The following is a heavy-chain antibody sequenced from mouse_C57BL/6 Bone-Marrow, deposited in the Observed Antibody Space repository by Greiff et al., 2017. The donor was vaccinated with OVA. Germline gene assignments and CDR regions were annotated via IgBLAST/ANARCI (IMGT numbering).Heavy chain of an antibody. CDR2: IYPRSGNT. CDR3: ASDDFGKGNY. J-gene: IGHJ2*01. V-gene: IGHV1-81*01. D-gene: IGHD2-1*01. Sequence: QVQLQQSGAELARPGAPVKLSCKASGYTFTSYGISWVKQRPGQGLEWIGEIYPRSGNTYYTEKFKGKATLTADKSSSTAYMELRSHTAEDSADYFCASDDFGKGNYWGQGTTLTVSS. CDR1: GYTFTSYG.